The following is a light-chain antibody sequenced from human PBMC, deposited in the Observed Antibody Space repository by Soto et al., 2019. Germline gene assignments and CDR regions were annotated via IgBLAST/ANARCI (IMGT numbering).Light chain of an antibody. CDR1: QSVSSSY. V-gene: IGKV3-20*01. CDR3: QQYGSSPPGIT. J-gene: IGKJ5*01. Sequence: EIVLTQSPGTLSLSPGERATLSCRASQSVSSSYLAWYQQKPGQAPRLLIYGASSRATGIPDRFSGGGSGTDFTLTISRLEPEDFAVYYCQQYGSSPPGITFGQGTRLEIK. CDR2: GAS.